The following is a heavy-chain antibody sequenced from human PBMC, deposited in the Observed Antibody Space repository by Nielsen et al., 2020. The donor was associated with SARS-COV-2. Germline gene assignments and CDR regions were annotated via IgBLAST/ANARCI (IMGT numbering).Heavy chain of an antibody. V-gene: IGHV3-23*01. Sequence: GASLKISCAASGFTFSSYAMSWVRQAPGKGLEWVSAISGSGGSTYYADSVKGRFTISRDNSKNTLYLQMNSLRAEDTAVYYCAKMGLEIYGYYYYMDVWGKGTTVTVSS. D-gene: IGHD4-17*01. J-gene: IGHJ6*03. CDR3: AKMGLEIYGYYYYMDV. CDR2: ISGSGGST. CDR1: GFTFSSYA.